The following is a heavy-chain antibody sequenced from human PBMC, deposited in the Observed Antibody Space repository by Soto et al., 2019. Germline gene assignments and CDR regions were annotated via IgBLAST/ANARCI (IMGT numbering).Heavy chain of an antibody. V-gene: IGHV3-48*01. J-gene: IGHJ4*02. CDR1: GFTFSSYS. CDR2: ISSSIATI. Sequence: PRGSLRLSCAASGFTFSSYSMNWVRQAPGKGLEWVSYISSSIATIYYADSVKGRFTISRDNAKDSLYLQMNSLRAEDTVVYYCARDDSGWYLGYWGQGTLVTVSS. CDR3: ARDDSGWYLGY. D-gene: IGHD6-19*01.